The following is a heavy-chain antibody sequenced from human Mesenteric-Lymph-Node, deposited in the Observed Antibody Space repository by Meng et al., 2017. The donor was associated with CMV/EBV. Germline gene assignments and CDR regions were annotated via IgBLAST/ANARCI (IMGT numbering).Heavy chain of an antibody. CDR3: ARGSSYDILTGYFDY. J-gene: IGHJ4*02. D-gene: IGHD3-9*01. Sequence: QGQLHQWGAGLLKPSETLSVTCAVYGGAFRCYYWNWIRQSPEKGLGWIGEINHSGSTTYNPSFTSRIIISVDTSTNQISLNMSSVTAADTAVYYCARGSSYDILTGYFDYWGQGALVTVSS. CDR2: INHSGST. V-gene: IGHV4-34*01. CDR1: GGAFRCYY.